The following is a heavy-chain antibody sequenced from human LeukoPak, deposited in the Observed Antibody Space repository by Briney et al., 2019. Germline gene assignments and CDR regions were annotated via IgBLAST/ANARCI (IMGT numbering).Heavy chain of an antibody. V-gene: IGHV3-23*01. CDR2: ISGSGGST. Sequence: GGSLRLSCAASGFTFSSYAMSWVRQAPGKRLEWVSAISGSGGSTYYADSVKGRFTISRDNSKNTLYLQMNSLRAEDTAVYYCAKVPTYYYDSSGYPDHILWFDYWGQGTLVTVSS. CDR1: GFTFSSYA. J-gene: IGHJ4*02. D-gene: IGHD3-22*01. CDR3: AKVPTYYYDSSGYPDHILWFDY.